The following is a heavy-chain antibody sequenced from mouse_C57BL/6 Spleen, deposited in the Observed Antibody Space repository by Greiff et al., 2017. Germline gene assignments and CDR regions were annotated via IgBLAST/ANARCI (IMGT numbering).Heavy chain of an antibody. V-gene: IGHV1-52*01. CDR2: IDPSDCET. Sequence: VQLQQPGAELVRPGSSVKLSCKASGYTFTSYWMHWVKQRPIQGLEWIGNIDPSDCETHYNQKFKDKATLTVYKSSSTAYMQLSSLTSEDSAVYYCAREETAQATAWFAYWGQGTLVTVSA. CDR1: GYTFTSYW. CDR3: AREETAQATAWFAY. J-gene: IGHJ3*01. D-gene: IGHD3-2*02.